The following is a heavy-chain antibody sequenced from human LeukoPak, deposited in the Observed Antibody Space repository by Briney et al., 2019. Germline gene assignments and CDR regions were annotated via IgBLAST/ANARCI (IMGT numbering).Heavy chain of an antibody. J-gene: IGHJ4*02. V-gene: IGHV1-2*02. CDR1: GYPFTGYY. D-gene: IGHD2-15*01. Sequence: ASVKVSCKASGYPFTGYYLHWVRQAPGQGLEWMGWINPNSGFTNYAQKFQGRVTMTRDTSISTAYMELSRLRSDDTAVYYCARASVENTLRIDDYWGQGTLVTVSS. CDR2: INPNSGFT. CDR3: ARASVENTLRIDDY.